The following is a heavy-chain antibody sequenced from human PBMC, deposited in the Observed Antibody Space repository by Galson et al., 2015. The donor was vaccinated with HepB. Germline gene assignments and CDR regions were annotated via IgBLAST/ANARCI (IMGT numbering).Heavy chain of an antibody. Sequence: SVKVSCKASGGTFSTSAINWVRQAPGQGLEWMGRIIPILGIANYAQKFQGRVTITADKSTSTAYMELSSLRSEDTAVYYCARGSIVVVPAATYNWFDPWGQGTLVTVSS. CDR2: IIPILGIA. V-gene: IGHV1-69*04. CDR1: GGTFSTSA. CDR3: ARGSIVVVPAATYNWFDP. D-gene: IGHD2-2*01. J-gene: IGHJ5*02.